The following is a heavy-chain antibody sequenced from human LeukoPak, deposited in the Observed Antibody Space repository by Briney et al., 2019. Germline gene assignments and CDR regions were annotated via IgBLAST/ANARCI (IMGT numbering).Heavy chain of an antibody. CDR1: GGSISSGDYY. J-gene: IGHJ4*02. D-gene: IGHD2-2*02. Sequence: SETLSPTCTVSGGSISSGDYYWSWIRQPPGKGLEWIGYIYYSGSTYYNPSLKSRVTISVDTSKNQFSLKLSSVTAADTAVYYCARQSVVVPAAIEVWGQGTLVTVSS. CDR3: ARQSVVVPAAIEV. V-gene: IGHV4-30-4*01. CDR2: IYYSGST.